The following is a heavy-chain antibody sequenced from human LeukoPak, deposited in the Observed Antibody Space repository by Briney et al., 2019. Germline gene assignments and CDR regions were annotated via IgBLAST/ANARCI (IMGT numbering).Heavy chain of an antibody. CDR3: VGGGSGFYYK. V-gene: IGHV3-21*01. J-gene: IGHJ4*02. Sequence: GGSLRLSCVASGFMLSDSVMNWVRQAPGKGLEWVASIVRSGDYDHYADSVKGRFTISRDDARNSLNLQMNSLRAEDTSVYYCVGGGSGFYYKWGQGTLVTVTS. D-gene: IGHD3-22*01. CDR2: IVRSGDYD. CDR1: GFMLSDSV.